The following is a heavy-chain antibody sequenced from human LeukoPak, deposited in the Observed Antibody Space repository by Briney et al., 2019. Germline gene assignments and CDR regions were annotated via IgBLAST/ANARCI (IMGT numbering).Heavy chain of an antibody. Sequence: SVKVSCKASGGTFSSYAISWVRQAPGQGLEWMGGIIPICGTANYAQKFQGRVTITTDESTTTAHMALSSLSSDDTAVYHRAPGSAKWFSSHWAHFDNWGQGTLVTVSS. J-gene: IGHJ4*02. CDR3: APGSAKWFSSHWAHFDN. CDR1: GGTFSSYA. D-gene: IGHD3-10*01. CDR2: IIPICGTA. V-gene: IGHV1-69*05.